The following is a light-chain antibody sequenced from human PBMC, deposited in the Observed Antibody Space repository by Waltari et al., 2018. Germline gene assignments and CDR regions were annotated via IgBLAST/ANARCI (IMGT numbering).Light chain of an antibody. CDR3: QTWGTGWV. V-gene: IGLV4-69*01. CDR1: SGHSNYA. CDR2: ITSDGSH. Sequence: QLVLTQSPSASASLGASVKLTCTLSSGHSNYAIAWHQQQPGKGPRFLMKITSDGSHNKGDGIPDRFRGATSGAERYLTISSLQSEDEAAYYCQTWGTGWVFGGGTKLTVL. J-gene: IGLJ3*02.